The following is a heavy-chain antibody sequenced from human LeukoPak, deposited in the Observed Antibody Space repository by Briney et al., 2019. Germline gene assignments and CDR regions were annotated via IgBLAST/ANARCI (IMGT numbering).Heavy chain of an antibody. Sequence: SETLSLTCTVSGGSISSYYWSWIRQPPGKGLEWIGYIYYSGSTNYNPSLKSRVTISVDTSKNQFSLKLSSVTAADTAVYYCARRYDLYSSGWYYFDYWGQGTLVTVSS. CDR3: ARRYDLYSSGWYYFDY. CDR1: GGSISSYY. V-gene: IGHV4-59*08. CDR2: IYYSGST. D-gene: IGHD6-19*01. J-gene: IGHJ4*02.